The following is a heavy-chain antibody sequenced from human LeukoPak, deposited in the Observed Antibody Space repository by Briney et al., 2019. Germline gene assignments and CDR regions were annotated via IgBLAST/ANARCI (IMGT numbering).Heavy chain of an antibody. CDR3: ARDPPGWSGYYHYYFDY. V-gene: IGHV3-21*01. D-gene: IGHD3-3*01. J-gene: IGHJ4*02. CDR2: ISSSSSYI. Sequence: PGGSLRLSCAASGFTFSSYSMNWVRQAPGKGLEWVSSISSSSSYIYYADSVKGRFTISRDNAKNSLYLQMNSLRAEDTAVYYCARDPPGWSGYYHYYFDYWGQGTQVTVSS. CDR1: GFTFSSYS.